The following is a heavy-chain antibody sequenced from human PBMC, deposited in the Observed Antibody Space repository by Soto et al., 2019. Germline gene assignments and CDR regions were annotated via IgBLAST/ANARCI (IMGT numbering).Heavy chain of an antibody. CDR3: ARSLGARWLLLPPLCY. Sequence: GGSLRLSCAASGFTFSSYAMSWVRQAPGKGLEWVSAISGSGGSTYYADSVKGRFTISRDNSKNTLYLQMNSLRAEDTAVYYCARSLGARWLLLPPLCYWGQGTLVTVAS. D-gene: IGHD3-22*01. J-gene: IGHJ4*02. V-gene: IGHV3-23*01. CDR1: GFTFSSYA. CDR2: ISGSGGST.